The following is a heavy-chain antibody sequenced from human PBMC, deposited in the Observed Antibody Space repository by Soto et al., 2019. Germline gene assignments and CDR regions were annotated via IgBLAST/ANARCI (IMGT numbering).Heavy chain of an antibody. CDR1: GGSISSGDYY. Sequence: PSETLSLTCTVSGGSISSGDYYWSWIRQPPGKGLEWIGYIYYSGSTYYNPSLKSRVTISVDTSKNQFSLKLSSETAADTAVYYCAGVATSTVVTPFDYWGQGALVTVSS. V-gene: IGHV4-30-4*01. D-gene: IGHD2-21*02. J-gene: IGHJ4*02. CDR2: IYYSGST. CDR3: AGVATSTVVTPFDY.